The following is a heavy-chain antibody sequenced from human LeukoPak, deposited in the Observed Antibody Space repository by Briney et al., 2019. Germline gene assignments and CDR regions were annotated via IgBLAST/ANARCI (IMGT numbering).Heavy chain of an antibody. J-gene: IGHJ4*02. V-gene: IGHV4-4*02. D-gene: IGHD6-19*01. CDR1: GGSISSSNW. CDR3: ARGRWYSSGWYYFDY. Sequence: PSGTLSLTCAVSGGSISSSNWGSWVRQPPGKGLEWIGEIYHSGSTNYNPSLKSRVTISVDKSKNQFSLKLSSVTAADTAVYYCARGRWYSSGWYYFDYWGQGTLVTVSS. CDR2: IYHSGST.